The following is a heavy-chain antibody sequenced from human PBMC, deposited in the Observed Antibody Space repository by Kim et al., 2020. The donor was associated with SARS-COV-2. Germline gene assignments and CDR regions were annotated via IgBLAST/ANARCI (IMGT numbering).Heavy chain of an antibody. J-gene: IGHJ6*02. CDR2: TSSSSDHT. Sequence: GGSLRLSCAASGFTFSDWYMTWIRQAPGKGLEWLSHTSSSSDHTTYADSVKGRFTTSRDNAKNSLYLQIDSLRVEDTAVYYCARDFRNKGLDVWGQGTTVTVSS. D-gene: IGHD4-4*01. CDR1: GFTFSDWY. V-gene: IGHV3-11*06. CDR3: ARDFRNKGLDV.